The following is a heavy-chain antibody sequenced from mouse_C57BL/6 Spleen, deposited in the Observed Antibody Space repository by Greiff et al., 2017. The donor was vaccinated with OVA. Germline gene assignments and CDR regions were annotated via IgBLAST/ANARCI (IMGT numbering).Heavy chain of an antibody. Sequence: QVQLQQSGAELVRPGASVTLSCKASGYTFTDYEMHWVKQTPVHGLEWIGAIDPETGGTAYNQKFKGKAILTADKSSSTAYMELRSLTSEDSAVYYCTRDYGSSYRYFDVWGTGTTVTVSS. CDR2: IDPETGGT. D-gene: IGHD1-1*01. J-gene: IGHJ1*03. CDR1: GYTFTDYE. V-gene: IGHV1-15*01. CDR3: TRDYGSSYRYFDV.